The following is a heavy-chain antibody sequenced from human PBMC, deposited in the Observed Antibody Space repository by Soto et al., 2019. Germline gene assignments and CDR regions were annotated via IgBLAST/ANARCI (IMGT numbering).Heavy chain of an antibody. D-gene: IGHD3-10*01. CDR1: GFSFSSAW. CDR2: IKSKADGGTT. J-gene: IGHJ3*01. V-gene: IGHV3-15*01. Sequence: EVQLVESGGGLVKPGGSPRLSCAATGFSFSSAWMDWVRQAPGKGLEWVGRIKSKADGGTTDSATPVKGRFTISRDDSRNILFLQLSNLETEDTAIYYCTSEMRHTTTWYGAFNVWGQGAMITVSS. CDR3: TSEMRHTTTWYGAFNV.